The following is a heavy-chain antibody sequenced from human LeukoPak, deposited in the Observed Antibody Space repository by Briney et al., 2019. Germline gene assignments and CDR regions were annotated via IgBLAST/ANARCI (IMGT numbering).Heavy chain of an antibody. CDR3: ARGSSSGWFLGDV. CDR1: GGSISSGSYY. V-gene: IGHV4-61*02. J-gene: IGHJ6*04. Sequence: KPSETLSLTCTVSGGSISSGSYYWSWIRQPAGKGLEWIGRIYTSGSTNYNPSLKSRVTISVDTSKNQFSLKLSSVTAADTAVYYCARGSSSGWFLGDVWGKGTTVTVSS. CDR2: IYTSGST. D-gene: IGHD6-19*01.